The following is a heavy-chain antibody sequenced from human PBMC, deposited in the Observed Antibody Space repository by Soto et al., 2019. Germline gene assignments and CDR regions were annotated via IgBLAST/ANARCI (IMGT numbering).Heavy chain of an antibody. J-gene: IGHJ6*03. CDR3: ARVALDRYCSSTSCFDYYYYYYMDV. D-gene: IGHD2-2*01. V-gene: IGHV3-7*01. CDR1: GFTFSSYW. CDR2: IKQDGSEK. Sequence: GGSLRLSCAASGFTFSSYWMSWVRQAPGKGLEWVANIKQDGSEKYYVDSVKGRFTISRDNAKNSLYLQMNSLRAEDTAVYYCARVALDRYCSSTSCFDYYYYYYMDVWGKGTTVTVSS.